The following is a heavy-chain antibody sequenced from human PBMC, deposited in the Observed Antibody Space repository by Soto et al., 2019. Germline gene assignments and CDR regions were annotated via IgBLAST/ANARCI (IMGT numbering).Heavy chain of an antibody. CDR1: GGSISSGGYY. Sequence: QVQLQESGPGLVKPSQTLSLTCTVSGGSISSGGYYWSWIRQHPGKGLEWIGSIYYSGSTYYNPSLKRRVTISVDTSKNQSPLQLSSVTAAATAVYYCARVCGGDCHYGMDVWGQGTTVTVSS. CDR3: ARVCGGDCHYGMDV. J-gene: IGHJ6*02. D-gene: IGHD2-21*02. CDR2: IYYSGST. V-gene: IGHV4-31*03.